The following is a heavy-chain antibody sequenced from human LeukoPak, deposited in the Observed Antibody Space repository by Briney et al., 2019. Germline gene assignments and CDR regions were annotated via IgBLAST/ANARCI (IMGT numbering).Heavy chain of an antibody. Sequence: ASLKVSSKASGYTFTSYDINWVRQATGQRLEWMGWMNPNSGNTGYAQKFQGRVTMTRNTSISTAYMELSSLRSEDTAVYYCARGFGYSSGWFNYYYYYMDVWGKGTTVTVSS. V-gene: IGHV1-8*01. CDR1: GYTFTSYD. CDR2: MNPNSGNT. J-gene: IGHJ6*03. CDR3: ARGFGYSSGWFNYYYYYMDV. D-gene: IGHD6-19*01.